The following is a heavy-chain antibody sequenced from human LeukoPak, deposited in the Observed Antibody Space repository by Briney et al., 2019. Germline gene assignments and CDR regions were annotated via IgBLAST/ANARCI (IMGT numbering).Heavy chain of an antibody. CDR1: GFTFSGSA. CDR2: IRSKANSYAT. J-gene: IGHJ4*02. Sequence: GGSLRLSCAASGFTFSGSAMHWVRQASGKGLEWVGRIRSKANSYATAYAASVKGRFTISRDDSKNTAYLQMNSLKTEDTTVYYCTKHDYGDYGGRRVDYWGQGTLVTVSS. D-gene: IGHD4-17*01. CDR3: TKHDYGDYGGRRVDY. V-gene: IGHV3-73*01.